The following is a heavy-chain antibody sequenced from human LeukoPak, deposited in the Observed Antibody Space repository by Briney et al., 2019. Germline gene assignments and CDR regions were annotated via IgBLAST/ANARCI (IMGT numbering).Heavy chain of an antibody. D-gene: IGHD6-19*01. CDR1: GLSFSSYW. CDR2: IKQDGREK. Sequence: GGSLRLSCVASGLSFSSYWMSWVRQAPGKGLQWVANIKQDGREKYYVDSVKGRFTISRDNANNSLFLQMTSLSAEDTAVYFCARETSGWCFGFWGQGTLVTVSS. CDR3: ARETSGWCFGF. V-gene: IGHV3-7*01. J-gene: IGHJ4*02.